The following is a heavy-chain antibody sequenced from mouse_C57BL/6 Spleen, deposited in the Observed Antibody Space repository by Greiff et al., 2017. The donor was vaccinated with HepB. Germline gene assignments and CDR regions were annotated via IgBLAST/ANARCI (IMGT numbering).Heavy chain of an antibody. Sequence: QVQLKQPGAELVKPGASVKMSCKASGYTFTSYWITWVKQRPGQGLEWIGDIYPGSGSTNYNEKFKSKATLTVDTSSSTAYMQLSSLTSEDSAVYYCARSVPYYYAMDYWGQGTSVTVSS. CDR2: IYPGSGST. J-gene: IGHJ4*01. V-gene: IGHV1-55*01. CDR3: ARSVPYYYAMDY. CDR1: GYTFTSYW.